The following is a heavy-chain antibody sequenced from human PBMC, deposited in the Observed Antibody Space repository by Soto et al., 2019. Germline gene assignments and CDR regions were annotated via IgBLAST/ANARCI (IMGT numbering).Heavy chain of an antibody. V-gene: IGHV1-8*01. CDR2: MNPNSGNT. J-gene: IGHJ5*02. CDR3: ARALAAPTHNWFDP. D-gene: IGHD2-15*01. Sequence: QVQLVQSGAEVKKPGASVKVSCKASGYTFPSYDINGVRQATGQGLEWMGWMNPNSGNTGYAQKFQGRVTMTRNTSISTAYMELSSLRSEDTAVYYCARALAAPTHNWFDPWGQGTLVTVSS. CDR1: GYTFPSYD.